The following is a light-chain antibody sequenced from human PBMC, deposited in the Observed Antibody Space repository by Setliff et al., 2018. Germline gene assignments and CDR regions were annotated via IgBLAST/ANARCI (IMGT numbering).Light chain of an antibody. J-gene: IGLJ2*01. Sequence: QSALTQPAAVSGSPGQSITISCTGTSSDVGGYNYASWYQQHPDKAPKLMIYEVSKRPSGVSDRFSGSKSGNTASLTISGLQAEDEADYYCLSYTSQTTHALFGGGTKVTVL. CDR1: SSDVGGYNY. CDR2: EVS. V-gene: IGLV2-14*03. CDR3: LSYTSQTTHAL.